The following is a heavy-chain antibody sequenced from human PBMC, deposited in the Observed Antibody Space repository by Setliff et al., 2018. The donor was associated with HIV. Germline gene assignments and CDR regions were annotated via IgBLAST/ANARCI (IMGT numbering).Heavy chain of an antibody. CDR3: ARLARGTHYSVQN. CDR1: GGSISSYY. D-gene: IGHD1-26*01. Sequence: SETLSLTCSVSGGSISSYYWTWIRQPPGKGLEWIGYIYYSGNTKYNPALQSRVTMSVDTSKNQFSLELSSVTTADTAVYYCARLARGTHYSVQNWGQGALVTVSS. J-gene: IGHJ1*01. CDR2: IYYSGNT. V-gene: IGHV4-59*01.